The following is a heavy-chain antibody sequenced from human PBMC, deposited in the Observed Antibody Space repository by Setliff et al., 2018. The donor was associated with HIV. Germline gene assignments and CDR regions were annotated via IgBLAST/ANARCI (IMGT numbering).Heavy chain of an antibody. D-gene: IGHD5-12*01. CDR1: GASISSYY. CDR2: ISPTGNT. CDR3: ARSTPSVGYISEH. J-gene: IGHJ4*02. Sequence: SETLSLTCSVSGASISSYYWSWIRQPPGKGLEWIGCISPTGNTNYNPSLKSRVTISTDTSKNQFSLNVRSVTAADAAVYYCARSTPSVGYISEHWGQGTLVTVSS. V-gene: IGHV4-4*09.